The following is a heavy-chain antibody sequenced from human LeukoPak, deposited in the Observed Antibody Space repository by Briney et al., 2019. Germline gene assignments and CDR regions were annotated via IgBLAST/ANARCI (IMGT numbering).Heavy chain of an antibody. V-gene: IGHV3-73*01. CDR2: IRSKANSYAT. CDR3: TRLDTTGFFGY. CDR1: GFTFSGSA. Sequence: GGSLRLSCAASGFTFSGSAMHWVRQASGKGLEWVGRIRSKANSYATAYAASVKGRFTIPRDDSKNTAYLQMNSLKTEDTAVYYCTRLDTTGFFGYWGQGTLVTVSS. D-gene: IGHD5-18*01. J-gene: IGHJ4*02.